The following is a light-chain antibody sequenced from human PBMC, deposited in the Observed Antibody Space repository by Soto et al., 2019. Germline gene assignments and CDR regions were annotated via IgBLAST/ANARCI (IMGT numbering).Light chain of an antibody. CDR1: QSVSSSY. CDR2: GAS. CDR3: QQYGSSSLT. V-gene: IGKV3-20*01. J-gene: IGKJ4*01. Sequence: EIVLTQSPGTLSFSPGERSTPSCRSSQSVSSSYLAWYQQKPGQAPRLLIYGASSRATGIPDRFSGSGSGTDFTLTISRLEPEDFAVYYCQQYGSSSLTFGGGTKVDIK.